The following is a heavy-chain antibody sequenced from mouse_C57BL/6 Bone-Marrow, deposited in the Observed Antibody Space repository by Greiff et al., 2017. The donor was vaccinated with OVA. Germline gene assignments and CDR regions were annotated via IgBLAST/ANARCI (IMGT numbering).Heavy chain of an antibody. D-gene: IGHD2-1*01. Sequence: QVQLQQSGAELARPGASVKLSCKASGYTFTSYGISWVKQRTGQGLEWIGEIYPRSGNTYYNEKFKGKATLTADKSSSTAYMELRSLTSEDSAVYFCASFDGNYSYWGQGTLVTVSA. J-gene: IGHJ3*01. CDR2: IYPRSGNT. CDR1: GYTFTSYG. V-gene: IGHV1-81*01. CDR3: ASFDGNYSY.